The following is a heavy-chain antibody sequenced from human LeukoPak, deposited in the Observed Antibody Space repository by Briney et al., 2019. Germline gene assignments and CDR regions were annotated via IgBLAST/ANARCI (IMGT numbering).Heavy chain of an antibody. CDR2: IDYDGGSG. Sequence: GGSLRLSCAASGFTLSRYWMSWIRQAPGKGLEWVSSIDYDGGSGHYADSVKGRFTISRDNSNNTLFLHLNSLRGEDTAVYYCTRNSGWYGLSWGQGTLVTVSS. V-gene: IGHV3-23*01. J-gene: IGHJ1*01. CDR3: TRNSGWYGLS. D-gene: IGHD6-19*01. CDR1: GFTLSRYW.